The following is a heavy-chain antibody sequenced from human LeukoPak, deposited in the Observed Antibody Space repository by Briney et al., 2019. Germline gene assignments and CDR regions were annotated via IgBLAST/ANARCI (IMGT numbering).Heavy chain of an antibody. CDR1: GGSIGSYY. CDR2: IYTSGST. CDR3: ASWDPIVVVPAAR. J-gene: IGHJ4*02. D-gene: IGHD2-2*01. Sequence: SETLSLTCTVSGGSIGSYYWSWIRQPAGKGLEWIGRIYTSGSTNYNPSLKSRVTMSVDTSKNQFSLKLSSVTAADTAVYYCASWDPIVVVPAARWGQGTLVTVSS. V-gene: IGHV4-4*07.